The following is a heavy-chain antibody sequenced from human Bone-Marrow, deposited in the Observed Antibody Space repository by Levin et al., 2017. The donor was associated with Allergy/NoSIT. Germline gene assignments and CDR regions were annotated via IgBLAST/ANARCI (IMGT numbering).Heavy chain of an antibody. CDR3: GLATSSRLPY. CDR2: INSDGSTT. J-gene: IGHJ4*02. Sequence: ETLSLTCAASGFTFSTYWMHWVRQAPGKGLVWVSRINSDGSTTSYADSVKGRFTISRDNAKNTLYLQMNSLRAEDTAVYYCGLATSSRLPYWGQGTLVTVSS. V-gene: IGHV3-74*01. CDR1: GFTFSTYW. D-gene: IGHD6-13*01.